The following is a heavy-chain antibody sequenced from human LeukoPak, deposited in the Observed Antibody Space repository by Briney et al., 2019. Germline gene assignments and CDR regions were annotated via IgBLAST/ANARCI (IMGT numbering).Heavy chain of an antibody. V-gene: IGHV4-59*01. J-gene: IGHJ5*02. CDR3: ARDLGPPSYYYGSGSYRAKFDP. D-gene: IGHD3-10*01. CDR1: GGSISSYY. CDR2: ICYSGST. Sequence: SETLSLTCTVSGGSISSYYRSWIRQPPGKGLEWIGYICYSGSTNYNPSLKSRVTISVDASKNQFSLKLSSVTAADTAVYYCARDLGPPSYYYGSGSYRAKFDPWGQGTLVTVSS.